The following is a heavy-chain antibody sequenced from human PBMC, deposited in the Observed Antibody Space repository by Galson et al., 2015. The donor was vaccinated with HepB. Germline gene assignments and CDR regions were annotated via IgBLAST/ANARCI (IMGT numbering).Heavy chain of an antibody. CDR1: GGTFSSYT. Sequence: SVKVSCKASGGTFSSYTISWVRQAPGQGLEWMGRIIPILGIANYAQKFQGRVTITADKSTSTAYMELSSLRSDDTAVYYCARAAIAAAELIDYWGQGTLVTVSS. D-gene: IGHD6-13*01. J-gene: IGHJ4*02. CDR3: ARAAIAAAELIDY. V-gene: IGHV1-69*02. CDR2: IIPILGIA.